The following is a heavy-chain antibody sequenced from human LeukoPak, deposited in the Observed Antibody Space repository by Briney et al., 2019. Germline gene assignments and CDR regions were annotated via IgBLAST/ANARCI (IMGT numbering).Heavy chain of an antibody. D-gene: IGHD6-19*01. CDR1: GGSFSGYY. V-gene: IGHV4-34*01. J-gene: IGHJ6*03. Sequence: SETLSLTCAVYGGSFSGYYWSWIRQPPGKGLEWIGEINHSGSTNYNPSLKSRVTISVDTSKNQFSLKLSSVTAADTAVYYCARDIAVAGTYYYYYMDVWGKGTTVTISS. CDR3: ARDIAVAGTYYYYYMDV. CDR2: INHSGST.